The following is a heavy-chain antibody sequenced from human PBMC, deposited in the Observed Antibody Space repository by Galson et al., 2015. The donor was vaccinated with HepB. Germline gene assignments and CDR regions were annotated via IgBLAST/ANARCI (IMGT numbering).Heavy chain of an antibody. CDR3: ARVKFLEWLLFVPGDYGMDV. CDR2: ISAYNGNT. D-gene: IGHD3-3*01. CDR1: GYTFTSYG. Sequence: SVKVSCKASGYTFTSYGISWVRQAPGQGLEWMGWISAYNGNTNYAQKLQGRVTMTTDTSTSTAYMELRSLRSDDTAVYYCARVKFLEWLLFVPGDYGMDVWGQGTTVTVSS. V-gene: IGHV1-18*04. J-gene: IGHJ6*02.